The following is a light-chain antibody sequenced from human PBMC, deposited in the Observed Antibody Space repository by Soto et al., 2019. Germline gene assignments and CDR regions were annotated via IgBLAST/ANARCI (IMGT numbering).Light chain of an antibody. CDR3: QQYNSPFT. CDR2: GAS. V-gene: IGKV1-5*01. J-gene: IGKJ3*01. Sequence: DIQMTQSPSTLSATVGDRVTITCRASQSISSWLAWYQQKPGKARELLIYGASTLESGVPSRFSGSGSGTELTLTISSLQPDDFANYYCQQYNSPFTFGPGTKVDIK. CDR1: QSISSW.